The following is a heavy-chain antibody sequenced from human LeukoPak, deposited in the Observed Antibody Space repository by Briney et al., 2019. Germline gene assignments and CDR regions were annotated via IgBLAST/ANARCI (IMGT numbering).Heavy chain of an antibody. CDR1: GFTFSSYS. D-gene: IGHD2-2*01. CDR3: AREGGYCSSTSCYNWFDP. CDR2: ISSSSSYI. J-gene: IGHJ5*02. V-gene: IGHV3-21*04. Sequence: GGSLRLSCAASGFTFSSYSMNWVRQAPGKGLEWVSSISSSSSYIYYADSVKGRFTISRDNAKNSLYLQMNSLRAEDTALYYCAREGGYCSSTSCYNWFDPWGQGTLVTVSS.